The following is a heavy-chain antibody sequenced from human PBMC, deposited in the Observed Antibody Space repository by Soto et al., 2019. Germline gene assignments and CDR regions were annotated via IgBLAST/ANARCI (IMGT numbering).Heavy chain of an antibody. D-gene: IGHD3-22*01. CDR3: ARVCDDSSGCYFQH. Sequence: ASVKVSCKASGYTFTSYGISWVRQAPGQGLEWMGWISAYNGNTNYAQKLQGRVTMTTDTSTSAAYMELRSLRSDDTAVYYCARVCDDSSGCYFQHWGQGTLVTVSS. V-gene: IGHV1-18*01. CDR2: ISAYNGNT. J-gene: IGHJ1*01. CDR1: GYTFTSYG.